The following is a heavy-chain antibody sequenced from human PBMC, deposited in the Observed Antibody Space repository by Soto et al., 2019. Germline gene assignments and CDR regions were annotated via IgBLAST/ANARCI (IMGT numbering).Heavy chain of an antibody. J-gene: IGHJ4*02. CDR2: IIPIFGTA. Sequence: QVQLVQSGAEVKKPGSSVKVSCKASGGTFSSYAISWVRQAPGQGLEWMGGIIPIFGTANYAQKFQGRVRITADESTSTAYMELSSLRSEDTAVYYCAREGSGYRISGAFDYWGQGTLVTVSS. CDR3: AREGSGYRISGAFDY. V-gene: IGHV1-69*01. D-gene: IGHD3-22*01. CDR1: GGTFSSYA.